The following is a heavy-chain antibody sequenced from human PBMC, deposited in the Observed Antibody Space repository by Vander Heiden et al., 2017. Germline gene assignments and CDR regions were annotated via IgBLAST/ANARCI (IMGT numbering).Heavy chain of an antibody. CDR3: VKGVYSYGLKCYDF. Sequence: EVQLLPSGAGLVQPVGSLRLCCGPYGFFLGSHTMSGVRQAPGKGLEWSSGISGSASKTYYADSVTGRFTISRDNSNNTVYLQMDSLTVEDTALYFCVKGVYSYGLKCYDFWGQGTLVTVSS. CDR1: GFFLGSHT. D-gene: IGHD3-16*01. V-gene: IGHV3-23*01. J-gene: IGHJ4*02. CDR2: ISGSASKT.